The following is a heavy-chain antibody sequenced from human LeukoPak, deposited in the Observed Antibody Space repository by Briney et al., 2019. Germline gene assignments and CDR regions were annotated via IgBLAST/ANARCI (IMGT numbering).Heavy chain of an antibody. Sequence: GGSLRLSYSASGFTFSSYGMHWFRQAPGKGLEWVAVMSNDGSNKDYADSVKGRFTISRDNSKNTLYLQMNSLRVDDAAVYYCAKPLHYYHSNAAWYFDLWGRGTLVTVSS. CDR1: GFTFSSYG. J-gene: IGHJ2*01. V-gene: IGHV3-30*18. CDR2: MSNDGSNK. D-gene: IGHD3-22*01. CDR3: AKPLHYYHSNAAWYFDL.